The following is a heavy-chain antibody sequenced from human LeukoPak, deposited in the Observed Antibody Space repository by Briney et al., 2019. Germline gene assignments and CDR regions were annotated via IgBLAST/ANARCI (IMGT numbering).Heavy chain of an antibody. J-gene: IGHJ4*02. CDR3: STGGYYLDY. CDR1: GFTFSNAW. V-gene: IGHV3-15*07. CDR2: IKSKVDGGTK. Sequence: GGSLRLSCTGSGFTFSNAWMNWVRQAPGKGLEWVGRIKSKVDGGTKDYAAPVKGRFSISRDDSKNTVYLQMNSLKTEDTAVYYCSTGGYYLDYWGQGTLVTVSS. D-gene: IGHD3-22*01.